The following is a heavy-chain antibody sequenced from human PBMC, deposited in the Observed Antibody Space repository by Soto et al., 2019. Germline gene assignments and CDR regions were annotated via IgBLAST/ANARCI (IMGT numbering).Heavy chain of an antibody. CDR1: GYTFTSYD. Sequence: ASVKVSCKASGYTFTSYDINWVRQATGQGLEWMGWMNPNSGNTGYTQKFQGRVTMARNTSISTAHMELSSLRSEDTAVYYCARGLYYDSSGSDDAFDIWGQGTMVTVSS. CDR3: ARGLYYDSSGSDDAFDI. CDR2: MNPNSGNT. D-gene: IGHD3-22*01. J-gene: IGHJ3*02. V-gene: IGHV1-8*01.